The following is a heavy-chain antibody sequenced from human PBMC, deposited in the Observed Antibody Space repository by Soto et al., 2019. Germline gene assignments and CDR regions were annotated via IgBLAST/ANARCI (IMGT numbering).Heavy chain of an antibody. CDR3: ARAYYYDSSALLGNAFDI. D-gene: IGHD3-22*01. CDR2: IIPIFGTA. Sequence: GASVKVSCKASGGTFSSYAISWVRQAPGQGLERMGGIIPIFGTANYAQKFQGRVTITADKSTSTAYMELSSLRSEDTAVYYCARAYYYDSSALLGNAFDIWGQGTMVTVSS. CDR1: GGTFSSYA. J-gene: IGHJ3*02. V-gene: IGHV1-69*06.